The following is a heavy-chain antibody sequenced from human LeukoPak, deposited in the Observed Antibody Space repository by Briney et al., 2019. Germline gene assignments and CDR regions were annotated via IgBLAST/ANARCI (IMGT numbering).Heavy chain of an antibody. CDR1: GFTFDDYG. V-gene: IGHV3-21*01. CDR3: ARDGDSSGYQGVNDY. CDR2: ISSSSSYI. J-gene: IGHJ4*02. D-gene: IGHD3-22*01. Sequence: GGSLRLSCAASGFTFDDYGMSWVRQAPGKGLEWVSSISSSSSYIYYADSVKGRFTISRDNAKNSLYLQMNSLRAEDTAVYYCARDGDSSGYQGVNDYWGQGTLVTVSS.